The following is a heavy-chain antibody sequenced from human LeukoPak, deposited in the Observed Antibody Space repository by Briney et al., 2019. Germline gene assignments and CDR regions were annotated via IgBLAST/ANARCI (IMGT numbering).Heavy chain of an antibody. CDR3: AKDATKY. J-gene: IGHJ4*02. V-gene: IGHV3-30*04. CDR2: ISYDGSDK. CDR1: GFTFSSYA. Sequence: GGSLRLSCAASGFTFSSYAMYWVRQAPGKGLEWVAVISYDGSDKFYADSVKGRFTISRDSSKNTLYLQMNSLRPEDTAVYYCAKDATKYWGQGALVTVSS.